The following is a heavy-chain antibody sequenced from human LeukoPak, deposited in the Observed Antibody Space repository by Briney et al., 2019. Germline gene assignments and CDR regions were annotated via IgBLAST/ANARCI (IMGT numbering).Heavy chain of an antibody. CDR1: GFTFRDAW. D-gene: IGHD1-20*01. CDR2: IKSKTDGGTI. CDR3: ARYNYPNSGLSHY. Sequence: GGSLRLSCAASGFTFRDAWTVWVRQAPGKGLEWVGRIKSKTDGGTIEYAAPVKDRFTISRDDSKDTLFLQMNSLQTEDTAVYYCARYNYPNSGLSHYWGQGTLVTVSS. V-gene: IGHV3-15*01. J-gene: IGHJ4*02.